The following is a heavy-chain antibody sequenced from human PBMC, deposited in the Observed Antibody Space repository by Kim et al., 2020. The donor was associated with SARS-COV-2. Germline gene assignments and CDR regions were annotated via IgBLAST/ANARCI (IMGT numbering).Heavy chain of an antibody. CDR2: ISGSGGST. V-gene: IGHV3-23*01. Sequence: GGSLRLSCAASGFTFSSYAMSWVRQAPGKGLEWVSAISGSGGSTYYADSVKGRFTISRDNSKNTLYLQMNSLRAEDTAVYYCAKDTVTIFGVVIRPDAFDIWGQGTMVTVSS. J-gene: IGHJ3*02. D-gene: IGHD3-3*01. CDR1: GFTFSSYA. CDR3: AKDTVTIFGVVIRPDAFDI.